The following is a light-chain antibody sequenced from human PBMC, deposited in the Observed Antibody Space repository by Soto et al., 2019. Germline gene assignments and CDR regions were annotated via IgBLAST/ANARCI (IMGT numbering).Light chain of an antibody. CDR2: GAS. J-gene: IGKJ4*01. Sequence: EIVLTQSPGTLSLSPGERATLSCRASQSVSSYLAWYQQKRGQAPRLLISGASSRATGIPDRFSGSGSGTDFPLTISRLEPADVAVYYCQQYGRSPGTFGGGTKVEIK. V-gene: IGKV3-20*01. CDR3: QQYGRSPGT. CDR1: QSVSSY.